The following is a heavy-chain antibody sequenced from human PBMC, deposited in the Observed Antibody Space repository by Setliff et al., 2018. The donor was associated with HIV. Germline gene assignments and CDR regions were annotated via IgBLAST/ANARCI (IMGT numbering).Heavy chain of an antibody. V-gene: IGHV4-4*09. Sequence: SETLSLTCTVSGGSTSSYCLNWIRQPPGKGLEWIGYIFASGSSLYNPSLQSRVSISVDTSKNQFSLKLSSVTAADTAVYYCASRRAAMWRGLFVGFENWGQGTLVTVSS. CDR2: IFASGSS. CDR1: GGSTSSYC. J-gene: IGHJ4*02. CDR3: ASRRAAMWRGLFVGFEN. D-gene: IGHD1-26*01.